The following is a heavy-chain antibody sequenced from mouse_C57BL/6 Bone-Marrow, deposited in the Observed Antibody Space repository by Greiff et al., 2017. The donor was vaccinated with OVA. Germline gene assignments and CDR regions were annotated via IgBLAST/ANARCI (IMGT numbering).Heavy chain of an antibody. Sequence: QVQLQQSGAELVKPGASVKMSCKASGYTFTSYWITWVKQRPGQGLEWIGDIYPGSGSTNYNEKFKSKATLTVDTSSSTAYMPLSSLTSEDSAVYYCARGDYDDAMDYWGQGTSVTVSS. D-gene: IGHD2-4*01. J-gene: IGHJ4*01. CDR1: GYTFTSYW. V-gene: IGHV1-55*01. CDR3: ARGDYDDAMDY. CDR2: IYPGSGST.